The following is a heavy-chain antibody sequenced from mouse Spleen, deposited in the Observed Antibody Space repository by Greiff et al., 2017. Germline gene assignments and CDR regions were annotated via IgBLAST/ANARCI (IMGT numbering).Heavy chain of an antibody. Sequence: EVQGVESGGGLVQPKGSLKLSCAASGFSFNTYAMNWVRQAPGKGLEWVARIRSKSNNYATYYADSVKDRFTISRDDSESMLYLQMNNLKTEDTAMYYCVRGITTVVAPRYAMDYWGQGTSVTVSS. CDR3: VRGITTVVAPRYAMDY. D-gene: IGHD1-1*01. V-gene: IGHV10-1*01. CDR1: GFSFNTYA. J-gene: IGHJ4*01. CDR2: IRSKSNNYAT.